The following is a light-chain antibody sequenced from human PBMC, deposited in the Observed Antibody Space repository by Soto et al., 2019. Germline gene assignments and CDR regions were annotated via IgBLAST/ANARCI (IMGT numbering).Light chain of an antibody. CDR2: GAS. J-gene: IGKJ1*01. V-gene: IGKV3-20*01. Sequence: EIVLTQSPGTLSSSPGERATLSCRASQTVTSNYLAWYQQKPGQAPRLLFFGASISATGLPDRFSGGGSGTDVTLTITRMEHEDFVVYYCQQYCSSPGTFGQGTKVDIK. CDR1: QTVTSNY. CDR3: QQYCSSPGT.